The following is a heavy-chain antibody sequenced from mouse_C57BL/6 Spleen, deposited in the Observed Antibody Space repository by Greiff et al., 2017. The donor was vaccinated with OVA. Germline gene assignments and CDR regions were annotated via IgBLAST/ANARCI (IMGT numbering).Heavy chain of an antibody. CDR3: SSAPYDYDGDCYFDF. CDR2: INPSNGGT. V-gene: IGHV1-53*01. J-gene: IGHJ1*01. D-gene: IGHD2-4*01. CDR1: GYTFTSYW. Sequence: QVQLQQPGTELVKPGASVKLSCKASGYTFTSYWMHWVKQRPGQGLEWIGNINPSNGGTNYNEKFKSKATMTVDKSSSTAYMQLSSMTSEDAAVYYCSSAPYDYDGDCYFDFWGPGTTVTVSS.